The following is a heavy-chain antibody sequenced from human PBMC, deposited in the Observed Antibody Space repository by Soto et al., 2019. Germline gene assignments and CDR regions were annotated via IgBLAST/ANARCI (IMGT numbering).Heavy chain of an antibody. CDR3: AVWDGSGSYKFDY. CDR2: IYYSGST. CDR1: GGSISSYY. Sequence: QVQLQESGPGLVKPSETLSLTCTVSGGSISSYYWSWIRQPPGKGLEWIGYIYYSGSTNYNPSLNGRVTISVDTSKNQFSLKLSSVTAADTAVYYCAVWDGSGSYKFDYWGQGTLVTVSS. J-gene: IGHJ4*02. D-gene: IGHD3-10*01. V-gene: IGHV4-59*08.